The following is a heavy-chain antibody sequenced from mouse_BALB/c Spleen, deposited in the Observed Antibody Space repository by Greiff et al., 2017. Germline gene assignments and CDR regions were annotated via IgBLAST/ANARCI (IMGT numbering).Heavy chain of an antibody. D-gene: IGHD2-10*02. CDR3: DRAQYGGPSMDY. J-gene: IGHJ4*01. Sequence: VKLVESGPGLVAPSQSLSITCTVSGFSLTSYGVHWVRQPPGKGLEWLGVIWAGGSTNYNSALMSRLSISKDNSKSQVFLKMNSLQTDDTAMYYCDRAQYGGPSMDYWGQGTSVTVSS. CDR1: GFSLTSYG. V-gene: IGHV2-9*02. CDR2: IWAGGST.